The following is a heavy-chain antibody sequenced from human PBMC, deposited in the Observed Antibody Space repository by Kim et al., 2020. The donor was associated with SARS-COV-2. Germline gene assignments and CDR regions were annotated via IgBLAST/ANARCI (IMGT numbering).Heavy chain of an antibody. CDR3: ARGQVRGYSYGPYYYGMDV. V-gene: IGHV4-34*01. Sequence: SETLSLTCAVYGGSFSGYYWSWIRQPPGKGLEWIGEINHSGSTNYNPSLKSRVTISVDTSKNQFSLKLSSVTAADTAVYYCARGQVRGYSYGPYYYGMDV. D-gene: IGHD5-18*01. CDR1: GGSFSGYY. CDR2: INHSGST. J-gene: IGHJ6*01.